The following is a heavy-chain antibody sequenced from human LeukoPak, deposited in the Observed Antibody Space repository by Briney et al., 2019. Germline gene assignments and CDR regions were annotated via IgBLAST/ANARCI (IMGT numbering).Heavy chain of an antibody. CDR1: GVSISSSSYN. J-gene: IGHJ3*02. CDR3: ARLLGYCSSTSCYDAFDI. V-gene: IGHV4-39*07. Sequence: SETLSLTCTVSGVSISSSSYNWGWIRQPPGKGLEWIGTIYYSGISYYIPSLKSRVTISVDTSRSQFSLKLSSVTAADTAVYYCARLLGYCSSTSCYDAFDIWGQGTMVTVSS. CDR2: IYYSGIS. D-gene: IGHD2-2*01.